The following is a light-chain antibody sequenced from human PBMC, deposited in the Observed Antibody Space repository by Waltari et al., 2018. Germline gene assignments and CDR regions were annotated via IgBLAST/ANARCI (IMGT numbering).Light chain of an antibody. CDR1: QSFSSY. J-gene: IGKJ1*01. CDR3: QQYGSSPRT. CDR2: DAS. Sequence: IVLTQSPGTLSLSPGERATLSCRASQSFSSYLAWYQQKPGQAPRLLIYDASSRATGIPDRFSGSGSGTDFTLTISRLEPEDFAVYYCQQYGSSPRTFGQGTKVEIK. V-gene: IGKV3-20*01.